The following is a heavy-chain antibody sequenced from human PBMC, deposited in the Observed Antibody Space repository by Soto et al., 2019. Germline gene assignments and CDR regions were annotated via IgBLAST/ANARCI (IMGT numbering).Heavy chain of an antibody. D-gene: IGHD6-6*01. CDR3: AHRRTAARPYYFDS. Sequence: SGPTLVNPTQTLTLTCTFSGFSLSTNGMGVGWVRQPPGKALEWLALIYWDDNKRYNPSLEGRLTITRDTSRTHVFLTMTNMDPVDSATYYCAHRRTAARPYYFDSWGQGTLVTVSS. CDR1: GFSLSTNGMG. J-gene: IGHJ4*02. CDR2: IYWDDNK. V-gene: IGHV2-5*02.